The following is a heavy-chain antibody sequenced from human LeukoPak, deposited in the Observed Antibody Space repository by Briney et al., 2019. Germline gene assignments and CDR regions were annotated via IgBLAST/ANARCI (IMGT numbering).Heavy chain of an antibody. Sequence: GGSLRLSCAAGGFTFSDYYMSWIRQAPGKGLEWVSYISSSSTHTPYADSVKGRFTISRDNAQNSLFLQMNSLRAEDTAVYYCASVGDLAAAGTLDYWGQGTLVTVSS. D-gene: IGHD6-13*01. CDR1: GFTFSDYY. V-gene: IGHV3-11*03. CDR3: ASVGDLAAAGTLDY. CDR2: ISSSSTHT. J-gene: IGHJ4*02.